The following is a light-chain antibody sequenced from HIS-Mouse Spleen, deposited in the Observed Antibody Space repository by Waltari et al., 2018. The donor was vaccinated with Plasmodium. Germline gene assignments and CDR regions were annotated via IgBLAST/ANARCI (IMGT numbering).Light chain of an antibody. Sequence: EIVMTQSPATLSVSPGERATLSCRASQSVSSNLAWYQQKPGQAPRLLIYGASTRATGIPARFSGSGSGTEFTLTISSMQSEDFAVYYCQQYNNWPRGTFGQGTKVKSN. CDR2: GAS. CDR3: QQYNNWPRGT. CDR1: QSVSSN. J-gene: IGKJ1*01. V-gene: IGKV3-15*01.